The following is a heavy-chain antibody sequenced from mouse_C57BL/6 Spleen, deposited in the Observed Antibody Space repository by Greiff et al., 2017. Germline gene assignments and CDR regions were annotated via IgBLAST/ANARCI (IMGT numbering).Heavy chain of an antibody. CDR1: GYTFTSYW. V-gene: IGHV1-50*01. D-gene: IGHD1-1*01. Sequence: VKLQQPGAELVKPGASVKLSCKASGYTFTSYWMQWVKQRPGQGLEWIGEIDPSDSYTNYNQKFKGKATLTVDTSSSTAYMQLSNLTSEDSAVYYCARQYGSSYRNFDYWGQGTTLTVSS. J-gene: IGHJ2*01. CDR3: ARQYGSSYRNFDY. CDR2: IDPSDSYT.